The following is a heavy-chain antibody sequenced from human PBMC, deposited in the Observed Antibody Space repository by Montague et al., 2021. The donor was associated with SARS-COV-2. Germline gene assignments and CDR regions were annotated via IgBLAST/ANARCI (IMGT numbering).Heavy chain of an antibody. V-gene: IGHV4-34*01. Sequence: SETLSLTCAVSGGSFSGFYWNWIRKRQGKGLEWIGEINNSGSSNXNPYLKSRVTISVDTSKNQFSLKLSSVTAADTAVYYCSRWRPSSSWLYYYYDGMDVWGQGTTVTVSS. CDR3: SRWRPSSSWLYYYYDGMDV. J-gene: IGHJ6*02. CDR2: INNSGSS. D-gene: IGHD6-13*01. CDR1: GGSFSGFY.